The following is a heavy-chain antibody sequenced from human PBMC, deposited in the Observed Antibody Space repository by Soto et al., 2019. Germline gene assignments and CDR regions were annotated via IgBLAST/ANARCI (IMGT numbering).Heavy chain of an antibody. CDR2: ISNDVRNI. Sequence: VQLVESGGGVVQPGKSLRLSCAAYGLTFSTYGFHWVRQAPGKGLEWVAVISNDVRNIHYAESVKGRFTISRDNSKNTLYLQMNSLRPNDTAVDYCVKDSLGGMTPVFMPGPDWGQGTLVTVSS. J-gene: IGHJ4*02. V-gene: IGHV3-30*18. CDR3: VKDSLGGMTPVFMPGPD. D-gene: IGHD2-2*01. CDR1: GLTFSTYG.